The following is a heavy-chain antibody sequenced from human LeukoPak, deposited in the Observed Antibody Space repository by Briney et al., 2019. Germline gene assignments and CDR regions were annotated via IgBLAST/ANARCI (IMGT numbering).Heavy chain of an antibody. Sequence: KTGGSLRLSCAASGFTFSSYTMNWVRQAPGKGLEWVSSISSSSYYIYYADSVKGRFTISRDNAKNSVYLQMNSLRDEDTAVYYCVRTPMVRGVIHHYYFDYWGQGTLVTVSS. D-gene: IGHD3-10*01. CDR2: ISSSSYYI. J-gene: IGHJ4*02. CDR3: VRTPMVRGVIHHYYFDY. CDR1: GFTFSSYT. V-gene: IGHV3-21*01.